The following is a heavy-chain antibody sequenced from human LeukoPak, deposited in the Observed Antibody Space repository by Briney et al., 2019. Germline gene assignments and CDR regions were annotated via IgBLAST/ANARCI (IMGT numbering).Heavy chain of an antibody. J-gene: IGHJ4*02. CDR2: IYTSGST. V-gene: IGHV4-4*07. CDR3: ARWPYSSSYYFDY. Sequence: SETLSLTCTVSGGSISSNYWSWIRQPAGKGLEWIGRIYTSGSTNYNPSLKSRVTMSVDTSKNQFSLKLSSVTAADTAVYYCARWPYSSSYYFDYWGQGTLVTVS. CDR1: GGSISSNY. D-gene: IGHD6-6*01.